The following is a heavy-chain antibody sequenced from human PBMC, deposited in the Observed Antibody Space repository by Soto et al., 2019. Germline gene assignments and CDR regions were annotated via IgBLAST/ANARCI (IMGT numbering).Heavy chain of an antibody. CDR1: GGSSGSYY. V-gene: IGHV4-59*01. D-gene: IGHD3-9*01. CDR3: ARDRRIYDILTGFSSPTDDAFDI. CDR2: IYYSGST. Sequence: SETQSLTCTVSGGSSGSYYGSWIRQPPGKGLEWIGYIYYSGSTNYNPSLKSRVTISVDTSKNQFSLKLSSVTAADTAVYYCARDRRIYDILTGFSSPTDDAFDIWGQGTMVTVSS. J-gene: IGHJ3*02.